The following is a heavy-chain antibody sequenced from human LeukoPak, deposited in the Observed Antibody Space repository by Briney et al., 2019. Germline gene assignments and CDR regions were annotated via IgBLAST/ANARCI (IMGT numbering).Heavy chain of an antibody. J-gene: IGHJ4*02. CDR2: ISYDGSNK. CDR3: ARVGSRSGYYDGVDY. V-gene: IGHV3-30-3*01. D-gene: IGHD3-22*01. Sequence: PGRSLRLSCAASGFTFSSYAMHWVRQAPGKGLEWVAVISYDGSNKYYADSVKGRFTISRDNSKNTLYLQMNSLRAEDTAVYYCARVGSRSGYYDGVDYWGQGTLVTVSS. CDR1: GFTFSSYA.